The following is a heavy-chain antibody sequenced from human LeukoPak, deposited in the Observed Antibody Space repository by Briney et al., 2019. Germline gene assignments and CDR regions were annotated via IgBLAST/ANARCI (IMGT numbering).Heavy chain of an antibody. CDR1: GYTFSNYY. Sequence: ASVKVSCKASGYTFSNYYMHWVRQAPGQGLEWMGWINPNSGGTNFAQYFQGRVAMTRDMSISTAYMELSGLRSDDTAVYYCARQNGYNPDYWGPGTLVTVAS. CDR3: ARQNGYNPDY. CDR2: INPNSGGT. J-gene: IGHJ4*02. D-gene: IGHD5-24*01. V-gene: IGHV1-2*02.